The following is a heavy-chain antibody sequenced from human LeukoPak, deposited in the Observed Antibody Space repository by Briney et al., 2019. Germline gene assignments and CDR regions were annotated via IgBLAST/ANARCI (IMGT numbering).Heavy chain of an antibody. CDR1: GGSISNYY. D-gene: IGHD5-12*01. Sequence: SETLSLTCTVSGGSISNYYWNWLRQPPGKGLEWIGYIYYSGSTKYNPSLKSRVTMSLDTSKKQFSLRLTSVTAADTAVFYCARGFDSKSTYFDYWGLGTLVTVSS. J-gene: IGHJ4*02. CDR2: IYYSGST. V-gene: IGHV4-59*01. CDR3: ARGFDSKSTYFDY.